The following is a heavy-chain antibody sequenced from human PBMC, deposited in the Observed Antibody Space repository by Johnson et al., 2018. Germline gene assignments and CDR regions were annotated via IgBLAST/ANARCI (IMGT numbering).Heavy chain of an antibody. CDR3: ARTRVTIGYYYYYMDV. J-gene: IGHJ6*03. D-gene: IGHD3-10*01. CDR1: GGSISTYY. CDR2: IHYSGTT. V-gene: IGHV4-59*01. Sequence: QVQLQESGPGLVKPSETLSLTCSLSGGSISTYYWTWIRQPPGKGLEWIGYIHYSGTTKFNPSLTSRVTISVDTSKKQFSLELSSVTAPDTAVYYCARTRVTIGYYYYYMDVWGKGTTVTVSS.